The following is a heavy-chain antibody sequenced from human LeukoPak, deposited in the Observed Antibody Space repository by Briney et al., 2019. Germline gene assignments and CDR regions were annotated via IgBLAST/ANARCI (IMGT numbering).Heavy chain of an antibody. CDR3: ARGPRSAAAGTAFYFDY. Sequence: GGSLRLSCAASGFAFSSYWMSWVRQAPGKGLEWVANIKQDGSEKYYVDSVKGRFTISRDNSKNMLYLQMNSLRAEDTAVYYCARGPRSAAAGTAFYFDYWGQGTLVTVSS. CDR2: IKQDGSEK. D-gene: IGHD6-13*01. CDR1: GFAFSSYW. V-gene: IGHV3-7*01. J-gene: IGHJ4*02.